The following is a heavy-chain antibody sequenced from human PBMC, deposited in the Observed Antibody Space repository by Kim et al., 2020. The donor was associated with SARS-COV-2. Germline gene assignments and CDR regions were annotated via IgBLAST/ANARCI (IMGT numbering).Heavy chain of an antibody. J-gene: IGHJ4*02. V-gene: IGHV3-11*06. CDR3: ARDFDWSPSPPYY. D-gene: IGHD3-9*01. Sequence: YADSGKGRFTHARDNAKNSLYLQMNSLRAEDTAVYYCARDFDWSPSPPYYWGQGALVTVSS.